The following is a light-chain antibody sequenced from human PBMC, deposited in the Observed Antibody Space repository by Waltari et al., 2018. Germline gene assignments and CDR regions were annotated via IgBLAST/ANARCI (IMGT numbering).Light chain of an antibody. CDR3: QSYDSNNYVI. Sequence: NFMLTKPRSVSESTGKTVTISCTRSSGNLASPHVQWYRQLPGSSPTTVSYEDYHRPSGVPDRFSASFDSSSNSASLTISGLKTEDEADYYCQSYDSNNYVIFGGGTKLTVL. V-gene: IGLV6-57*01. CDR2: EDY. J-gene: IGLJ2*01. CDR1: SGNLASPH.